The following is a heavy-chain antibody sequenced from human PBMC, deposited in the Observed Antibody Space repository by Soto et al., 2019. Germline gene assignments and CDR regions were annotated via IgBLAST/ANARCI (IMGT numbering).Heavy chain of an antibody. V-gene: IGHV4-34*01. CDR2: INYSGST. CDR3: ARDQYGYDILTGPRYMDV. CDR1: GGSFSGYY. D-gene: IGHD3-9*01. Sequence: PSETMSLTCAVYGGSFSGYYWSWIRQPPGKGLEWIGYINYSGSTNYNPSLKSRVTISVDTSKNQFSLKLSSVTAADTAVYYCARDQYGYDILTGPRYMDVWGKGTTVTVSS. J-gene: IGHJ6*03.